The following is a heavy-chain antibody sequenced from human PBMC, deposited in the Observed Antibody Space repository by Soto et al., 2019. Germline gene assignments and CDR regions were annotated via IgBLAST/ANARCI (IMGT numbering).Heavy chain of an antibody. D-gene: IGHD6-13*01. V-gene: IGHV3-53*01. CDR2: IYSGGST. CDR3: AKPHSSSSLRSDDAFDI. CDR1: GFTVSSNY. J-gene: IGHJ3*02. Sequence: GGSLRLSCAASGFTVSSNYMSWVRQAPGKGLEWVSVIYSGGSTYYADSVKGRFTISRDNSKNTLYLQMNSLRAEDTAVYYCAKPHSSSSLRSDDAFDIWGQGTMVTVSS.